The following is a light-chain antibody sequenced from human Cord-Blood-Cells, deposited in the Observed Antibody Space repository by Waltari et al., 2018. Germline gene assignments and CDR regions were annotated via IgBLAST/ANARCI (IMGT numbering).Light chain of an antibody. CDR3: QQYNSLWT. CDR2: KAS. CDR1: QSISSW. V-gene: IGKV1-5*03. Sequence: DIQMTHSPSTLSASVGASVTITCRASQSISSWLAWYQQKPGNAPNLLFYKASSLESGVPPLFSGSGAGTEFTLTISSLQPDDFATYYCQQYNSLWTFGQGTKVEIK. J-gene: IGKJ1*01.